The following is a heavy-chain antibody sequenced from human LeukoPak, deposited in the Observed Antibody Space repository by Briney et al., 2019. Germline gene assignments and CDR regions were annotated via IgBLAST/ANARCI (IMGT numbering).Heavy chain of an antibody. CDR1: GGSFSGYY. D-gene: IGHD6-19*01. Sequence: KPSETQSLTCAVYGGSFSGYYWSWIRQPPGKGLEWIGEINHSGSTNYNPSLKSRVTISVDTSKNQFSLKLSSVTAADTAVYYCARVIAVAGGSYYFDYWGQGTLVTVSS. V-gene: IGHV4-34*01. CDR2: INHSGST. J-gene: IGHJ4*02. CDR3: ARVIAVAGGSYYFDY.